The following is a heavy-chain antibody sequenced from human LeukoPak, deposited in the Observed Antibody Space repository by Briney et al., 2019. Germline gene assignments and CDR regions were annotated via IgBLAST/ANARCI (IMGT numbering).Heavy chain of an antibody. Sequence: SETLSLTCTVSGGSISSSSYYWGWIRQPPGKGLEWIGSIYYSGSTYYNPSLKSRVTISVDTSKNQFSLKLNSVTAADKAVYYCATPQSGYDDDAFDIRGQGTMVTVSS. V-gene: IGHV4-39*07. CDR1: GGSISSSSYY. J-gene: IGHJ3*02. CDR2: IYYSGST. D-gene: IGHD5-12*01. CDR3: ATPQSGYDDDAFDI.